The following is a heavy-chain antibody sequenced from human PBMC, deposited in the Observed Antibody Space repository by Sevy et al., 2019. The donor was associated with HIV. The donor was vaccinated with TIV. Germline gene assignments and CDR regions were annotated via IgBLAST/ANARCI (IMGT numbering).Heavy chain of an antibody. D-gene: IGHD3-22*01. J-gene: IGHJ4*02. CDR2: ISYDGSNK. CDR1: GFTFSSYG. CDR3: AKADSSGYYYLDY. Sequence: GGSLRLSCAASGFTFSSYGMHWVRQAPGKGLECVAVISYDGSNKYYADSVKGRFTISRDNSKNTLYLQMNSLRAEDTAVYYRAKADSSGYYYLDYWGQGTLVTVSS. V-gene: IGHV3-30*18.